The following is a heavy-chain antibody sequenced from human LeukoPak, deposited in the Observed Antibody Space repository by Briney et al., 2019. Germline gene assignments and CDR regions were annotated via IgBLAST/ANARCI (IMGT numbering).Heavy chain of an antibody. J-gene: IGHJ4*02. Sequence: GASVKVSCKASGYTFTGYYMHWVRQAPGQGLEWMGWINPNSGGTNYAQKFQGRVTMTRDTSISTAYMELSRLRSDDTAVYYCASPKKMATIPLFDYWGQGTLVTVSS. CDR2: INPNSGGT. V-gene: IGHV1-2*02. CDR3: ASPKKMATIPLFDY. CDR1: GYTFTGYY. D-gene: IGHD5-24*01.